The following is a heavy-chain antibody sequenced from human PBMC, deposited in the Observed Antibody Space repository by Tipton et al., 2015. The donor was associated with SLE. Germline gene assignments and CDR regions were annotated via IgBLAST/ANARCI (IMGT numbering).Heavy chain of an antibody. D-gene: IGHD3-16*01. CDR2: GDTSGSG. CDR3: ARYRGDLQVFDY. V-gene: IGHV4-4*07. Sequence: TLSLTCTVSGGSLCTYSWNWIRQPAGKGLELIGRGDTSGSGKFNPTPKSRGTMSLDTSQNQVSLKLTSVTAADTAVYYCARYRGDLQVFDYWGQGTLITVSS. CDR1: GGSLCTYS. J-gene: IGHJ4*02.